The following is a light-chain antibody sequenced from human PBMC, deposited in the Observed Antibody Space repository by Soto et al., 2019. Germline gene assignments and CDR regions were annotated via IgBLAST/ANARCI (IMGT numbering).Light chain of an antibody. CDR2: EVS. CDR1: SSDVGGYNY. Sequence: QSVLTQPASVSGSPGQSITISCTGTSSDVGGYNYVSWYQQHPGKAPKLMIYEVSNRPSGVSNRFSGSTSGNTASLAISGLQAEDEADYYCSSYTSRSTLVVFGVGTKLTVL. J-gene: IGLJ2*01. V-gene: IGLV2-14*01. CDR3: SSYTSRSTLVV.